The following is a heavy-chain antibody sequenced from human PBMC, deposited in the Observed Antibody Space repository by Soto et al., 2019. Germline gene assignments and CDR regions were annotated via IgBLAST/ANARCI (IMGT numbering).Heavy chain of an antibody. Sequence: PGGSRRPSCAASGFTFSSYEMNGVGQAPGKGLEWVSYISSSGSTIYYADSVKGRFTISRDNAKNSLYLQMNSLRAEDTAVYYCAAYSSSYGMDVWGQGTTVTVSS. CDR1: GFTFSSYE. CDR3: AAYSSSYGMDV. J-gene: IGHJ6*02. CDR2: ISSSGSTI. V-gene: IGHV3-48*03. D-gene: IGHD6-6*01.